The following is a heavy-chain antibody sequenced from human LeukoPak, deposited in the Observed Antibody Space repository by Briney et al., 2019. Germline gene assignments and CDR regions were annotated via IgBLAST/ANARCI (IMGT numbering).Heavy chain of an antibody. V-gene: IGHV3-74*01. CDR1: GFTFSSYW. CDR3: ARWGLGKGDAFDI. Sequence: GGSLRLSCAASGFTFSSYWMHWVRQAPGKGLVWVSRINSDGSSTTYADSVRGRFTISRDNAKNILYLQMNSLRAEDTAVYYCARWGLGKGDAFDIWGQGRMLTVCS. J-gene: IGHJ3*02. CDR2: INSDGSST. D-gene: IGHD3-10*01.